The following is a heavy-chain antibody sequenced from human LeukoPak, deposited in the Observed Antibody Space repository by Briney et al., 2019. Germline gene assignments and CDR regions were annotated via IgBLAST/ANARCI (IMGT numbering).Heavy chain of an antibody. D-gene: IGHD1-26*01. CDR3: ARSPGVIVGAAFDY. CDR2: INCNSGGT. V-gene: IGHV1-2*02. Sequence: GASVKVSCKASGGTFSSYAISWVRQAPGQGLEWMGWINCNSGGTNYAQKFQGRVTMTRDTSISTAYMELSRLRSDDTAVYYCARSPGVIVGAAFDYWGQGTLVTVSS. CDR1: GGTFSSYA. J-gene: IGHJ4*02.